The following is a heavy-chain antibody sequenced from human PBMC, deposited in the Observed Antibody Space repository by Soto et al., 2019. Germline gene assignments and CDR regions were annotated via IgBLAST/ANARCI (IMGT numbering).Heavy chain of an antibody. CDR2: IWYDGSNK. CDR3: ARDGSPPGVIHLYYYYYGMDV. V-gene: IGHV3-33*01. Sequence: PGGSLRLSCAASGFTFSSYGMHWVRQAPGKGLEWVAVIWYDGSNKYYADSVKGRFTISRDNSKNTLYLQMNSLRAEDTAVYYCARDGSPPGVIHLYYYYYGMDVWGQGTTVTVSS. D-gene: IGHD3-16*02. CDR1: GFTFSSYG. J-gene: IGHJ6*02.